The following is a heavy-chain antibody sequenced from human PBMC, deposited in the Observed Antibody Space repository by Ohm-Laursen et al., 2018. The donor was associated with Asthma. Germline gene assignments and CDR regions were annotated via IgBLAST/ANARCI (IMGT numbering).Heavy chain of an antibody. D-gene: IGHD7-27*01. Sequence: TLSLTCAVSGGSISSGGYSWSWIRQPPGKGLEWIGYIYHSGSTYYNPSLKSRVTISVDRSKNQFSLKLSSVTAADTAVYYCARDQPPDWGFLGLWGRGTLVTVSS. CDR1: GGSISSGGYS. V-gene: IGHV4-30-2*01. CDR2: IYHSGST. J-gene: IGHJ2*01. CDR3: ARDQPPDWGFLGL.